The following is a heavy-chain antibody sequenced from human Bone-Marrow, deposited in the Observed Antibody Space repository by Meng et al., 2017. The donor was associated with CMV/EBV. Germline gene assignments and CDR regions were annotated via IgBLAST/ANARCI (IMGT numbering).Heavy chain of an antibody. CDR1: GYTFTSYY. J-gene: IGHJ6*01. D-gene: IGHD6-13*01. CDR3: AREGGEQQLVSYYYYYGMDV. V-gene: IGHV1-46*01. Sequence: ASVKVSCKASGYTFTSYYMHWVRQAPGQGLEWMGIINPSGGSTSYAQKFQGRVTMTRDTSTSTVYMELSSLRSEDTAVYYCAREGGEQQLVSYYYYYGMDVWGQGTTVTVYS. CDR2: INPSGGST.